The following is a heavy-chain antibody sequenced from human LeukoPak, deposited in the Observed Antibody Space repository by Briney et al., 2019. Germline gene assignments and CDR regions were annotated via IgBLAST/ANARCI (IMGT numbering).Heavy chain of an antibody. CDR1: GFTFSSYG. Sequence: GGSLRLSCAASGFTFSSYGMSWVRQAPGKGLEWVSAISGSGGSTYYADSVKGRFTISRDNSKNTLYLQMNRLRAEDTAVYYCAKRSASSTSCYAIDYWGQGTLVTVSS. CDR2: ISGSGGST. V-gene: IGHV3-23*01. J-gene: IGHJ4*02. D-gene: IGHD2-2*01. CDR3: AKRSASSTSCYAIDY.